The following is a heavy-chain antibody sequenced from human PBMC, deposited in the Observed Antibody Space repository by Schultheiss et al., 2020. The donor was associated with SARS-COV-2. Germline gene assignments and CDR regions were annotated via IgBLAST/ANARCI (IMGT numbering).Heavy chain of an antibody. CDR1: GFSLRTSGVG. V-gene: IGHV2-5*02. Sequence: SGPTLVKPTQTLMLTCTFSGFSLRTSGVGVAWIRQPPGKALEWLAVIYWDDDKRYRPSLKSRFIITKDTSTNQVVLKMTNMDPVDTATYYCVHRSGYSYGTHFDYWGQGTLVTVSS. J-gene: IGHJ4*02. CDR3: VHRSGYSYGTHFDY. CDR2: IYWDDDK. D-gene: IGHD5-18*01.